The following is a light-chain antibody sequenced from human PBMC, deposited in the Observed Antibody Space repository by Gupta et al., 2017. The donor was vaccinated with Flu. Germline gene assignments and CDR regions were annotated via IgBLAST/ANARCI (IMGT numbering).Light chain of an antibody. CDR3: ISPDSTHNHQAV. Sequence: SAELTQDPADSVALGQPVRGTYQGYSLRNSDASWYQQMPGQAPGLVIYAKNIRRSWYPDRFSVAISGNTSSVTINCARAADEAGYYCISPDSTHNHQAVFGGGTKLTVL. J-gene: IGLJ2*01. V-gene: IGLV3-19*01. CDR2: AKN. CDR1: SLRNSD.